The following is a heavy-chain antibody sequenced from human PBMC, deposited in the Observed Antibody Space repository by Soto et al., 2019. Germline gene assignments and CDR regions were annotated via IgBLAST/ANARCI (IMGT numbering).Heavy chain of an antibody. CDR1: GFTVSSNY. J-gene: IGHJ4*02. D-gene: IGHD5-18*01. Sequence: GGSLRLSCAASGFTVSSNYMSWVRQVPGKGLEWVSVIYSGGSTYYADSVKGRFTISRHNSKNTLYLQMNSLRAEDTAVYYCASSGLYSYGFSSFDYWGQGTLVTVSS. V-gene: IGHV3-53*04. CDR3: ASSGLYSYGFSSFDY. CDR2: IYSGGST.